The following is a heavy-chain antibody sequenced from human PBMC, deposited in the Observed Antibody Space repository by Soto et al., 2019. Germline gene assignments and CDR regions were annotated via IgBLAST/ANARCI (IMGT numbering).Heavy chain of an antibody. Sequence: EVQLVESGGGLVKPGGSLRLSCAASGFTFSSYSMNWVRQAPGKGLEWVSSISSSSSYIYYADSVKGRFTISRDNAKNSLYLQMNSLRAEDTAVYYCARDWGCEGTFDYWGQGTLVTVSS. CDR3: ARDWGCEGTFDY. CDR1: GFTFSSYS. V-gene: IGHV3-21*01. J-gene: IGHJ4*02. CDR2: ISSSSSYI. D-gene: IGHD3-16*01.